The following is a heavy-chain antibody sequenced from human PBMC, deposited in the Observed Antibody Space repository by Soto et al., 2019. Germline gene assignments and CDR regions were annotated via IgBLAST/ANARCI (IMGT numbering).Heavy chain of an antibody. CDR3: TTSSCYDYVWGNY. CDR2: IKSKTDGGTT. CDR1: GFTFSNAW. Sequence: EVQLVESGGGLVKPGGSLRLSCGASGFTFSNAWMSWVRQAPGKGLEWVGRIKSKTDGGTTDYAAPVKGSFSISRGDSKNTLYLQMNILKTEDTAVYYCTTSSCYDYVWGNYWVQGTLVIVSS. V-gene: IGHV3-15*01. D-gene: IGHD3-16*01. J-gene: IGHJ4*02.